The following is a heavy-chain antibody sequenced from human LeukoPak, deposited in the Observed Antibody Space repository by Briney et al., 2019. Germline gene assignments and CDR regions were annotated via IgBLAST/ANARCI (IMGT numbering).Heavy chain of an antibody. V-gene: IGHV1-18*01. CDR3: TRDSYGPPNDY. Sequence: ASVKVSCKASGGTFSSYAISWVRQAPGQGLEWMGWISAYNGNTNYAQKLQGRVTMTTDTSTSTAYMELRSLRSDDTAVYYCTRDSYGPPNDYWGQGTLVTVSS. D-gene: IGHD5-18*01. CDR2: ISAYNGNT. J-gene: IGHJ4*02. CDR1: GGTFSSYA.